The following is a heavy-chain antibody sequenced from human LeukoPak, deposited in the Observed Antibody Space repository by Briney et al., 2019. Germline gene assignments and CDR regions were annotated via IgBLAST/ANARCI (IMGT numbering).Heavy chain of an antibody. CDR2: IYPGDSDT. CDR3: ARQYGSGSYDY. D-gene: IGHD3-10*01. Sequence: GESLKISCKGSGYSFTNYWIGWVRQMPGKGLEWIGIIYPGDSDTKYSPSFQGQVTISADKSINSAYLQWSSLKASDTAMYYCARQYGSGSYDYWGQGTLATVSS. V-gene: IGHV5-51*01. J-gene: IGHJ4*02. CDR1: GYSFTNYW.